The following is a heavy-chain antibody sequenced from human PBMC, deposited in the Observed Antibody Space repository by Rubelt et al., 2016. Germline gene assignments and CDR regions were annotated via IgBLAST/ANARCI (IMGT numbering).Heavy chain of an antibody. Sequence: QVQLQESGPGRVNPSETLSLPCAVSGGSISRSTYYWAWIRQPPGKGLEWIGSIFYTGNAHYNPSLKSRVTISVNTSKKQFSLKLTSGTAADTAVYYCARGGLRGGRAQHFWSQGTLVTVSS. V-gene: IGHV4-39*07. J-gene: IGHJ4*02. CDR3: ARGGLRGGRAQHF. D-gene: IGHD2/OR15-2a*01. CDR2: IFYTGNA. CDR1: GGSISRSTYY.